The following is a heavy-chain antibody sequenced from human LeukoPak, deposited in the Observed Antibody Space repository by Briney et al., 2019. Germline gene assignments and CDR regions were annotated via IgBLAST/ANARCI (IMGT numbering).Heavy chain of an antibody. J-gene: IGHJ6*03. Sequence: SETLSLTCTVSGGSISSSSYYWGWIRQPPGKGLEWIGEINHSGSTNYNPSLKSRVTISVDTSKNQFSLKLSSVTAADTAVYYCARLRGLAARRYYYYYMDVWGKGTTVTVSS. CDR3: ARLRGLAARRYYYYYMDV. D-gene: IGHD6-6*01. CDR2: INHSGST. V-gene: IGHV4-39*07. CDR1: GGSISSSSYY.